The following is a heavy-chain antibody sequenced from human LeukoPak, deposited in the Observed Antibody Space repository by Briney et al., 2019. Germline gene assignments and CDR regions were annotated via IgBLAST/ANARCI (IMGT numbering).Heavy chain of an antibody. CDR2: IIPIFGTA. CDR3: AREKKVVAGTSDFDI. V-gene: IGHV1-69*05. J-gene: IGHJ3*02. Sequence: GASVKVSCKASGGTFSSYAISWVRQAPGQGLEWMGGIIPIFGTANYAQKFQGRVTMTRDTSTSTVYMEMSSLRSEDTAVYYCAREKKVVAGTSDFDIWGQGTMVTVSS. CDR1: GGTFSSYA. D-gene: IGHD2-15*01.